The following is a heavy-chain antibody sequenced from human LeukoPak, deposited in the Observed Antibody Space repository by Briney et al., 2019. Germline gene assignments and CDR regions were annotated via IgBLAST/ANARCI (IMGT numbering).Heavy chain of an antibody. CDR2: FDPEDGET. J-gene: IGHJ4*02. Sequence: APVKVSCKVSGYTLTEFSMHWVRQAPGKGLEWMGGFDPEDGETIYAQELQGRVTMTKDTSTDTAYMELSSLRSEDTAVYYCATWYYYDSSDYYLADYWGQGTLVTVSS. D-gene: IGHD3-22*01. CDR3: ATWYYYDSSDYYLADY. CDR1: GYTLTEFS. V-gene: IGHV1-24*01.